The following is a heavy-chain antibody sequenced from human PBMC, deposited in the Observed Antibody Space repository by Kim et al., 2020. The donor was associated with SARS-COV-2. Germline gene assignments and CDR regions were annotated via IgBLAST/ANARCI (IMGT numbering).Heavy chain of an antibody. CDR3: AKELVSRSSLSFDY. Sequence: GGSLRLSCAASGFTFGSAAMAWVRQAPGKGLEWLSAISGGGHSTYYANSVKGRFTVSRDNSKNTVYLQMYSLRAEDTAVYYCAKELVSRSSLSFDYWGQGSLVTVSS. D-gene: IGHD3-10*01. J-gene: IGHJ4*02. CDR1: GFTFGSAA. CDR2: ISGGGHST. V-gene: IGHV3-23*01.